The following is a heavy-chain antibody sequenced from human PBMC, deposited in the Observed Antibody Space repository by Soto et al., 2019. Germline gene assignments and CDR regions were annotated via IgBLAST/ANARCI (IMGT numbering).Heavy chain of an antibody. V-gene: IGHV1-18*04. CDR1: CYGFTRYR. D-gene: IGHD3-3*01. CDR3: ARDRGRWSGYNHPQFDP. CDR2: ISAYNGNT. J-gene: IGHJ5*02. Sequence: LLKFYWKSACYGFTRYRISLVRQKQEQGLEWMGWISAYNGNTNYAQKLQGRVTMTTDTSTSTAYMELRSLRSDDTAVYYCARDRGRWSGYNHPQFDPWGQGTLVPV.